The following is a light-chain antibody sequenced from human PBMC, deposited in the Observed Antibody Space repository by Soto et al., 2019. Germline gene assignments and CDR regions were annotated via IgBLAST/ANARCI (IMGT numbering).Light chain of an antibody. CDR1: SSDVGGYNY. J-gene: IGLJ1*01. CDR3: SSYAGRNIDYV. CDR2: EVS. Sequence: QSALTQPASVSGSPGQSITISCTGTSSDVGGYNYVSWYQQHPGKAPKLMIYEVSKRPSGVPDRFSGSKSGNTASLTVSGLQAEDEADYYCSSYAGRNIDYVFGTGTKVTVL. V-gene: IGLV2-8*01.